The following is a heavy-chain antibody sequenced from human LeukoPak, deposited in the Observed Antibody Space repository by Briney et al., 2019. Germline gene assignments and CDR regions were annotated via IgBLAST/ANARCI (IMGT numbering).Heavy chain of an antibody. Sequence: SETLSLTCTVSIDSMTSYYWGWIRQPAGKGLEWIGRIITGGRTVYNSSLEGRVTMSLDTSKNQFSLKLSSVTAADTAVYYCARDFISAAGNWFDPWGQGTLVTVSS. V-gene: IGHV4-4*07. CDR3: ARDFISAAGNWFDP. CDR1: IDSMTSYY. CDR2: IITGGRT. D-gene: IGHD6-13*01. J-gene: IGHJ5*02.